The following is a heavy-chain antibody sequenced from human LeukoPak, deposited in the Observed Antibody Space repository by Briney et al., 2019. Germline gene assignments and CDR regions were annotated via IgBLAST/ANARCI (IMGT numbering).Heavy chain of an antibody. CDR1: GYTFTXYY. CDR2: INPSGGST. Sequence: VXVSXKATGYTFTXYYMHWVRQAPGQGLEWMGIINPSGGSTSYAQKLQGRVTMTTDTSTSTAYMELRSLRSDDTAVYYCARDGYFDYWGQGTLVTVSS. CDR3: ARDGYFDY. V-gene: IGHV1-46*01. J-gene: IGHJ4*02.